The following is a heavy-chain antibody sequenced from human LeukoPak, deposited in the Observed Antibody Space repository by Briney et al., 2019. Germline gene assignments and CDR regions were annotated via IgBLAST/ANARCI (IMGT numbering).Heavy chain of an antibody. J-gene: IGHJ4*02. CDR1: GCTFSNYV. V-gene: IGHV3-23*01. Sequence: GGSLRLSCVASGCTFSNYVMNWVRQAPGKGLECVSSISGSGTITYYADSVLGRFTISRDNSKNTLYLQMNNLRADDTAVYYCAKSPGPMPASTIYYFDHWGQGALVTVSA. CDR2: ISGSGTIT. CDR3: AKSPGPMPASTIYYFDH. D-gene: IGHD5-24*01.